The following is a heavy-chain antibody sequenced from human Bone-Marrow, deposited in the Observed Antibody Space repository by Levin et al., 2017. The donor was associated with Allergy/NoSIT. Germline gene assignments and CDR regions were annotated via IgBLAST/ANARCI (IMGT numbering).Heavy chain of an antibody. Sequence: GGSLRLSCAASGFTFSSYAMSWVRQAPGKGLEWVSVIRSGGDRYLADSVKGRFSISRDNSKNTLYLQMNSLRVEDTAVYYCASMRPYGTTWAGFFDDWGQGSLVTVSS. J-gene: IGHJ4*02. V-gene: IGHV3-23*01. CDR2: IRSGGDR. CDR1: GFTFSSYA. CDR3: ASMRPYGTTWAGFFDD. D-gene: IGHD1-14*01.